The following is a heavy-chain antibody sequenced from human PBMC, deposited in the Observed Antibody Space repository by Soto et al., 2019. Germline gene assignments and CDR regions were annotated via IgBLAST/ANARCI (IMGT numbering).Heavy chain of an antibody. D-gene: IGHD3-10*01. CDR3: ATRPTRPPGMWVGVFDY. Sequence: SETLSLTCTVPDGPISSHYWSWVRQPPGKRPEWIGYVYHSGPTNYNPSLESRVTISLDTSRNQFSLKLNSVTAADTAVYYCATRPTRPPGMWVGVFDYWSQGTLVTVSS. CDR2: VYHSGPT. CDR1: DGPISSHY. J-gene: IGHJ4*02. V-gene: IGHV4-59*11.